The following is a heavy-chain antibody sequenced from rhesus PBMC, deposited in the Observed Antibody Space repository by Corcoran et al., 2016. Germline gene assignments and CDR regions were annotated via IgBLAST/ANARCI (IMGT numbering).Heavy chain of an antibody. CDR3: ARGSYSSGWYDY. CDR2: IYWNDSK. V-gene: IGHV2-95*01. J-gene: IGHJ4*01. D-gene: IGHD6-31*01. Sequence: QVTLKESGPALVKPTQTLTLTCTFSGFSISTSGTGVGWLRQPPGKGLEWLASIYWNDSKYYSTSLKSRLTISKDTSKNQVVLTMTNMDPVDTATYYCARGSYSSGWYDYWGQGVLVTVSS. CDR1: GFSISTSGTG.